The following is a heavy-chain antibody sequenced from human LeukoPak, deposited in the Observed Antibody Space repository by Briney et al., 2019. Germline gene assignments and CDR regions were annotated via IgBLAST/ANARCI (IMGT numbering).Heavy chain of an antibody. J-gene: IGHJ5*02. CDR2: IYYSGST. CDR3: ARRRDYYGSGSYYNYNWFDP. D-gene: IGHD3-10*01. Sequence: SQTLSLTCTVSGDSISSGGYYWSWIRQPPGKGLEWIGYIYYSGSTNYNPSLKSRVTISVDTSKNQFSLKLSSVTAADTAVYYCARRRDYYGSGSYYNYNWFDPWGQGTLVTVSS. V-gene: IGHV4-61*08. CDR1: GDSISSGGYY.